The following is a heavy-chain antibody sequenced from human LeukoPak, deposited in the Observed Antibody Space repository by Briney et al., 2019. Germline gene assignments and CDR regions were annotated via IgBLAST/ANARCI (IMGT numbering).Heavy chain of an antibody. CDR3: ARAYYYDSSGYYHDYYYYMDV. D-gene: IGHD3-22*01. V-gene: IGHV1-69*13. Sequence: SVKVSCKASGGTFSSYAISWVRQAPGQGLEWMGGIIPIFGTANYAQKFQGRVKITADESTSTAYMELSSLRSEDTAVYYCARAYYYDSSGYYHDYYYYMDVWGKGTTVTVSS. J-gene: IGHJ6*03. CDR1: GGTFSSYA. CDR2: IIPIFGTA.